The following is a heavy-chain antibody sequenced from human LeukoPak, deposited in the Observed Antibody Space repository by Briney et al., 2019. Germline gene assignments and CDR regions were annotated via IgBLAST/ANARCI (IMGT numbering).Heavy chain of an antibody. J-gene: IGHJ6*02. CDR3: ASFRFPRALNYYGSGSYGPFGMDV. CDR2: IYHSGST. D-gene: IGHD3-10*01. CDR1: GASISSDY. Sequence: SETLSLTCIVSGASISSDYWSWIRQPPGKGLEWMGYIYHSGSTNYNPSLKSRVTISVDTSKNQFSLKLSSVTAADTAVYYCASFRFPRALNYYGSGSYGPFGMDVWGQGTTVTVSS. V-gene: IGHV4-59*01.